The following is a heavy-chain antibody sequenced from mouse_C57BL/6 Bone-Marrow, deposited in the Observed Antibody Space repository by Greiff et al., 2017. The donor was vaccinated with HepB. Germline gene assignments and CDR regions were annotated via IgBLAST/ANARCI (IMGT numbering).Heavy chain of an antibody. CDR3: SRGENCDSSYENFAY. CDR1: GYTFTSYW. V-gene: IGHV1-55*01. J-gene: IGHJ3*01. CDR2: IYPGSGST. D-gene: IGHD1-1*01. Sequence: VQLQQSGAELVKPGASVKMSCKASGYTFTSYWITWVKQRPGQGLEWIGEIYPGSGSTNYNEKFKSKATLTVDTSSTTAYMQLSILTSEDSAVSYFSRGENCDSSYENFAYWGQGTLVTVSS.